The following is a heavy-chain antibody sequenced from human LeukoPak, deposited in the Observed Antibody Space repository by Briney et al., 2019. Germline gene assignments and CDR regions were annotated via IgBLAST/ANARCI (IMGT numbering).Heavy chain of an antibody. Sequence: GGSLRLSCAASGFTFSSYNMNWVRQAPGKGLEWVSSITSGSSYIYYADSVKGRFTISRDNAKNSLYLQMNSLRAEDTAVYYCAKETNQRRPYYYMDVWGKGTTVTISS. V-gene: IGHV3-21*04. J-gene: IGHJ6*03. CDR2: ITSGSSYI. D-gene: IGHD1-14*01. CDR1: GFTFSSYN. CDR3: AKETNQRRPYYYMDV.